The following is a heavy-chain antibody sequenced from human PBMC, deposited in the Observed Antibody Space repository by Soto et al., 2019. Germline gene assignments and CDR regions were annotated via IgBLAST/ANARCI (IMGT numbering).Heavy chain of an antibody. J-gene: IGHJ3*01. CDR1: EFTFRSYW. V-gene: IGHV3-74*01. CDR3: ARSLPGTYGAFDL. D-gene: IGHD1-7*01. CDR2: ISGDGSST. Sequence: PGGSLRLSCAASEFTFRSYWMHWGRQSPGKGLVWVSRISGDGSSTTYADSVRGRFTISRDNAKNTVYLQMDSLRAEDTAVYYCARSLPGTYGAFDLWGQGTMVPVSS.